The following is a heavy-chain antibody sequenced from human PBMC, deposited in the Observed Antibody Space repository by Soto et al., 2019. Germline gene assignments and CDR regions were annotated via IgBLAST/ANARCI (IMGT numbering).Heavy chain of an antibody. Sequence: GESLKISCKGSGYNFAGYWIAWVRQMPGKGLELMGIIYPSDSDTRYRPSFQGQVTISADKSISSAYLQWSSLRAPDTAMYYCARGGVSTRTFDYWGQGTPVTVSS. V-gene: IGHV5-51*01. CDR2: IYPSDSDT. CDR1: GYNFAGYW. D-gene: IGHD3-3*01. J-gene: IGHJ4*02. CDR3: ARGGVSTRTFDY.